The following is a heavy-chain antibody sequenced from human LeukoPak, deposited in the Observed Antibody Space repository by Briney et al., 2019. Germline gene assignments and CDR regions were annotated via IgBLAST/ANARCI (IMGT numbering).Heavy chain of an antibody. CDR1: GFTFSSYG. D-gene: IGHD3-10*01. CDR3: AKDRRIYYGSGSYHPFDY. CDR2: IRYDGSNK. J-gene: IGHJ4*02. Sequence: PGGSLRLSCAASGFTFSSYGMHWVRQAPGKGLEWVAFIRYDGSNKYYADSVKGRFTISRDNSKNTLYLQMNSLRAEDTAVYYCAKDRRIYYGSGSYHPFDYWGQGTPVTVSS. V-gene: IGHV3-30*02.